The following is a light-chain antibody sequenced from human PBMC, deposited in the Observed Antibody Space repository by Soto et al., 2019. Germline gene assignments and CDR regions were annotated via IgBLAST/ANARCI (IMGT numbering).Light chain of an antibody. V-gene: IGKV1-39*01. CDR1: QSISSY. Sequence: DTQMALSXSPLSGSPRDXXXXXXXASQSISSYVNWYQQKXGKAHKLMIYAAYXLQTGVTSRFRGSGSGTDFSLTISSLQPEEVSTYYCKKSYGTPRTFGHGTKLDIK. CDR3: KKSYGTPRT. CDR2: AAY. J-gene: IGKJ1*01.